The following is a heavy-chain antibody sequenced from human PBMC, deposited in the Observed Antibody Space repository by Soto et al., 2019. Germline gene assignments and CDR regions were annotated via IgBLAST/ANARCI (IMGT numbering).Heavy chain of an antibody. Sequence: SETLSLTCTVSGGSISSSSYYWGWIRQPPGKGLEWIGSIYYSGSTYYNPSLKSRVTISVDTSKDQFSLKLSSVTAADTAVYYCARLDGDYLANWFDPWGQGTLVTVSS. V-gene: IGHV4-39*01. J-gene: IGHJ5*02. D-gene: IGHD4-17*01. CDR3: ARLDGDYLANWFDP. CDR2: IYYSGST. CDR1: GGSISSSSYY.